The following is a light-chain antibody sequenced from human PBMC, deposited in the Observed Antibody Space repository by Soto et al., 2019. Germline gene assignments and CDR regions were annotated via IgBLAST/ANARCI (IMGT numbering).Light chain of an antibody. V-gene: IGLV2-14*03. Sequence: AQTQPDSESRSSGQSITISSIGTSSDTGAYNYASWYQQHPGKAPKLIIYDVSNRPSGVSNRFSGSKSGYTASLTISGLLAEDEADYYCSSYSSTITRVFGTGTKVTV. J-gene: IGLJ1*01. CDR1: SSDTGAYNY. CDR3: SSYSSTITRV. CDR2: DVS.